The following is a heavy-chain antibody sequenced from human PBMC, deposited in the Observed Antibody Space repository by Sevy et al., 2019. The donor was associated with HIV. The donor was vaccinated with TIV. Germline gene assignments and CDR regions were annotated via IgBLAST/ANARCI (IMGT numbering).Heavy chain of an antibody. CDR2: ISDDGNEK. CDR1: GFTFSNHF. Sequence: GGSLRLSCAASGFTFSNHFLHWVRQAPGKGLEWVAVISDDGNEKYYTDSVKGRFTISRDNSKNTLYLEMNSLKTEDTAVYYCVRDPVSYFEYSWAQNWFDPWGQGTLVTVSS. J-gene: IGHJ5*02. V-gene: IGHV3-30*03. D-gene: IGHD3-9*01. CDR3: VRDPVSYFEYSWAQNWFDP.